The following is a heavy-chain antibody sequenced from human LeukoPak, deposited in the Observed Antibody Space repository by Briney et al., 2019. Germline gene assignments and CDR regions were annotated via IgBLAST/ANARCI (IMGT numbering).Heavy chain of an antibody. CDR2: TYYRSKWYN. CDR1: GDSVYSNSAA. CDR3: ARDGHCSGGSCYSWFDP. J-gene: IGHJ5*02. V-gene: IGHV6-1*01. D-gene: IGHD2-15*01. Sequence: SQTLSLTCAISGDSVYSNSAAWNWIRQSPSRGLEWLGRTYYRSKWYNDYAVSVKSRITINPDTSKNQFSLQLNSVTPEDTAVYYCARDGHCSGGSCYSWFDPWGQGTLVTVSS.